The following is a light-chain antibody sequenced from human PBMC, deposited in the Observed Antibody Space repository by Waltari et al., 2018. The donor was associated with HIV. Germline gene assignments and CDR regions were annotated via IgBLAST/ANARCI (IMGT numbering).Light chain of an antibody. CDR3: LQHNSYPLT. Sequence: DIQMTQSPSSLSSSVGDRVTITCRASQDIRNDLGWYQQKPGKAPARLMSTVSSLQSGGPSRFRGSGSGTEFTLTISSLQPEDFATYYCLQHNSYPLTFGGGTKVEIK. CDR2: TVS. CDR1: QDIRND. V-gene: IGKV1-17*01. J-gene: IGKJ4*01.